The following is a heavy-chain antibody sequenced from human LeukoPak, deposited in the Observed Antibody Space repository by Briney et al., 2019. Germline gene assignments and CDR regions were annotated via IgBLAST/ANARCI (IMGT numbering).Heavy chain of an antibody. CDR1: GFTFSSYA. Sequence: PGGSLRLSCAASGFTFSSYAMSWVRQAPGKGLEWVSAISGSGGSTYYADSVKGRFTISRDNSKNTLYLQMNSLRAEDTAVYYCAKYLGIVVVPAAIVWGQGTLVTVSS. CDR3: AKYLGIVVVPAAIV. CDR2: ISGSGGST. J-gene: IGHJ4*02. D-gene: IGHD2-2*01. V-gene: IGHV3-23*01.